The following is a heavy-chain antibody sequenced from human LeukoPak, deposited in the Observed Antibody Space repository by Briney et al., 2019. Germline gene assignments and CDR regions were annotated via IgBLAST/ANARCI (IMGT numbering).Heavy chain of an antibody. V-gene: IGHV3-23*01. Sequence: GGSLRLSCAASGFTFSSYAMSWVRQAPGKGLEWVSAISGSGGSTYYADSVKGRFTISRDNSKNTLYLQMNSLKTEDTAVYYCTTEGGDIVVVQAATWFDPWGQGTLVTVSS. CDR1: GFTFSSYA. CDR2: ISGSGGST. D-gene: IGHD2-2*01. CDR3: TTEGGDIVVVQAATWFDP. J-gene: IGHJ5*02.